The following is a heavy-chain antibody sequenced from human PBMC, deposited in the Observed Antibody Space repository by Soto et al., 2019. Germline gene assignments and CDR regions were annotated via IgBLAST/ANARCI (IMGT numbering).Heavy chain of an antibody. J-gene: IGHJ4*02. V-gene: IGHV3-23*01. CDR1: GFTFSSYA. CDR2: VSGSGGST. D-gene: IGHD2-8*01. Sequence: GSLRLSCAASGFTFSSYAMSWVRQAPEKGLEWVSVVSGSGGSTYYADSVKSRFTISRDNSKNTLYLQMNSLRAEDTAIYYCVKGYCSNGVCYTDYWGQGTPVTVSS. CDR3: VKGYCSNGVCYTDY.